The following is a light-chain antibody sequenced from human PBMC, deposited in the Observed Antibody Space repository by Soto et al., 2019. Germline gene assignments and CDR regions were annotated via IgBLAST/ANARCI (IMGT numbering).Light chain of an antibody. CDR2: DVN. Sequence: QSALTQPPSVSGSPGQSVTISCTGTSSDVGSYKRVSWYQQSPGTAPKLIIYDVNDRPSGVPDRFSGSKSGNTASLTISGLQVEDEADYYCSSYRSTNTFVVFGGGTKLTVL. V-gene: IGLV2-18*02. CDR3: SSYRSTNTFVV. J-gene: IGLJ2*01. CDR1: SSDVGSYKR.